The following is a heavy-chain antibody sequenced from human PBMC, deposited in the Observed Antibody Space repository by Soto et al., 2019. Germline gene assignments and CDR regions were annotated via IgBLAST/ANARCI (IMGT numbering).Heavy chain of an antibody. Sequence: ASVKVSCKASGYTFTSYVISWVRQSLGQVLEWMGWISAYNGNTNYAQKLQGRVTMTTDTYTSTAYMELRSLRSDFTAVYYCARATTWNYVFDFCGQGTLVTVSS. CDR1: GYTFTSYV. J-gene: IGHJ4*02. D-gene: IGHD1-7*01. V-gene: IGHV1-18*01. CDR3: ARATTWNYVFDF. CDR2: ISAYNGNT.